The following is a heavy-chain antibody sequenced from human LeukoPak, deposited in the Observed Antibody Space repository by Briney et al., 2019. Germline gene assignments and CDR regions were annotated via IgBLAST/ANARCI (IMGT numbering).Heavy chain of an antibody. Sequence: ASVKVSCKASGYTFTTYYMHGVRRAPGQGLVWMGLINPSGGGTRYAQKFQGRVTMTRDTSTSTVYMDLSSLRSEDTAVYYCASGYKTVSVFDHWGQGTLVTVSS. CDR3: ASGYKTVSVFDH. V-gene: IGHV1-46*01. CDR1: GYTFTTYY. D-gene: IGHD5-24*01. CDR2: INPSGGGT. J-gene: IGHJ4*02.